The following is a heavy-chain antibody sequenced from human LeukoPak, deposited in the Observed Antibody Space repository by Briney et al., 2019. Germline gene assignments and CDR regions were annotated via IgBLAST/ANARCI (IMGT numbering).Heavy chain of an antibody. CDR1: GFTFSSYA. Sequence: GGSLRLSCAASGFTFSSYAMHWVRQAPGKGLEWVAVISYDGSNKYYADSVKGRFTISRDNSKNTLYLQMNSLRAEDTAVYYCARGSDTVVVPAATGGFDYWGQGTLVTVSS. CDR2: ISYDGSNK. J-gene: IGHJ4*02. D-gene: IGHD2-2*01. CDR3: ARGSDTVVVPAATGGFDY. V-gene: IGHV3-30*04.